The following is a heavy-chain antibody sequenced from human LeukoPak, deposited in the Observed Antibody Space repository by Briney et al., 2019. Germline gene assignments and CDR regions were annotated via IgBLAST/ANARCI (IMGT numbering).Heavy chain of an antibody. Sequence: GGSLRLSCAASGFTFSTYWMTWVRQAPGKGLEGVASINQGGIEKYYVDSVKGRFTISRDSANNSLYLQMNSLRADDRAVYYCARDDHAYWGQGTLVTVSS. CDR3: ARDDHAY. CDR1: GFTFSTYW. V-gene: IGHV3-7*01. J-gene: IGHJ4*02. CDR2: INQGGIEK.